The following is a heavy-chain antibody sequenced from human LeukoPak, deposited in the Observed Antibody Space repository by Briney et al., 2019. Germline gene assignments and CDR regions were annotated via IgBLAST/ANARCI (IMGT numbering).Heavy chain of an antibody. V-gene: IGHV1-18*04. D-gene: IGHD3-10*01. J-gene: IGHJ4*02. CDR3: ARDYPGYFDY. Sequence: ASVKVSCKASGYTFTGYYMHWVRQAPGQGLEWMGWISAYNGNTNYAQKLQGRVTMTTDTSTSTAYMELRSLRSDDTAVYYCARDYPGYFDYWGQGTLVTVSS. CDR2: ISAYNGNT. CDR1: GYTFTGYY.